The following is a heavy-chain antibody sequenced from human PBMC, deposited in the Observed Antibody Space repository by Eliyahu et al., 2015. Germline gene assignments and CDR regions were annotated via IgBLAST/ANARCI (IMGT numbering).Heavy chain of an antibody. CDR3: ARLLMVYAIPDY. J-gene: IGHJ4*02. Sequence: QVQLQESGPGLVKPSQTLSLTCTVSGGSINSGDYYWSWIRQPPGKGLEWIGYIYYRWSTYFNPSLKSRVTISVDSSKNQFSLKLSSVTAADTAVYYCARLLMVYAIPDYWGQGTLVTVSS. CDR1: GGSINSGDYY. CDR2: IYYRWST. V-gene: IGHV4-30-4*01. D-gene: IGHD2-8*01.